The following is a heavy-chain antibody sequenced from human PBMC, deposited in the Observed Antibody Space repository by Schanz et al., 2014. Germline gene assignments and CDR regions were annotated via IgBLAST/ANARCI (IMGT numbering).Heavy chain of an antibody. CDR2: VFPNGIT. CDR3: ARDTTWRLDL. CDR1: GGSIRSGTYY. V-gene: IGHV4-61*02. J-gene: IGHJ2*01. D-gene: IGHD1-1*01. Sequence: QVQLQESGPGLVKPSGTLSLTCTVSGGSIRSGTYYWSWIRQPAGKALEWVGRVFPNGITNYNPARKRRVTIALDASKTQFSLTLPSLTAADTAVYYCARDTTWRLDLWGRGTLVTVSS.